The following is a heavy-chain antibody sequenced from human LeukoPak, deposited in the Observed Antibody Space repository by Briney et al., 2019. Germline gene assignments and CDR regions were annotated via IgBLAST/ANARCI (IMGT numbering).Heavy chain of an antibody. Sequence: SETLSLTCTVSGGSISSSSYYWGWIRQPPGKGLEWIGSIYYSGSTYYNPSLKSRVTISVDTSKNQFSLKLSSATAADTAVYYCASYSSYYYYYMDVWGKGTTVTVSS. CDR1: GGSISSSSYY. J-gene: IGHJ6*03. CDR3: ASYSSYYYYYMDV. V-gene: IGHV4-39*07. CDR2: IYYSGST. D-gene: IGHD6-13*01.